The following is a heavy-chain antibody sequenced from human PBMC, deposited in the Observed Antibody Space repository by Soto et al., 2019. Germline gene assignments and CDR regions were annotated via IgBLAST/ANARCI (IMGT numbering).Heavy chain of an antibody. V-gene: IGHV3-74*01. D-gene: IGHD1-1*01. Sequence: GGSLRLSCAASGFTFSSYWMHWVRQAPGKGLVWVSRINSDGSSTSYADSVKGRFTISRDNAKNTLYLQMNSLRAEDTAVYYCARESPPRTGSPYYYYYYMDVWGKGTTVTVSS. CDR2: INSDGSST. CDR3: ARESPPRTGSPYYYYYYMDV. CDR1: GFTFSSYW. J-gene: IGHJ6*03.